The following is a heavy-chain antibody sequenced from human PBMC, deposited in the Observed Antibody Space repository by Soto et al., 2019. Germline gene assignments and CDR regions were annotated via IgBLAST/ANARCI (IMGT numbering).Heavy chain of an antibody. CDR2: FRGSGDDVTT. D-gene: IGHD3-10*01. CDR3: AKKVNSGSGSQYFDY. V-gene: IGHV3-23*01. Sequence: GFLRLSCAASGFTFSSYSMSWVRQAPGKVLEWVSGFRGSGDDVTTYYAESVKGRFTISRDNSKNMLFLQMNSLRAEDTAIYYCAKKVNSGSGSQYFDYWGQGTLVPDSS. J-gene: IGHJ4*02. CDR1: GFTFSSYS.